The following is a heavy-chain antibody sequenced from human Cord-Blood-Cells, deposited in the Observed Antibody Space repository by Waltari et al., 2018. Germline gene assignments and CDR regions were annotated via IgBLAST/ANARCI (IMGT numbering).Heavy chain of an antibody. V-gene: IGHV3-30-3*01. CDR3: ARDQDKLLTYYGMDV. CDR2: ISYEGNNK. J-gene: IGHJ6*02. D-gene: IGHD2-15*01. CDR1: GFTFSSYA. Sequence: QVQLVESGGGVVQPGRSLRLSCAASGFTFSSYAMHWVRQAPGKGLGWVAVISYEGNNKYYADSVKGRFTISRDKSKNTLYLQMNSLRAEDTAVYYCARDQDKLLTYYGMDVWGQGTTVTVSS.